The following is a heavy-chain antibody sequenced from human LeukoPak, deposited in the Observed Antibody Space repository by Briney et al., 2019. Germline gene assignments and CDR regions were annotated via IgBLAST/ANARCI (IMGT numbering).Heavy chain of an antibody. CDR3: ARLRTSELRFSYYYYMDV. V-gene: IGHV1-18*01. D-gene: IGHD1-1*01. CDR1: GYIFTSYG. CDR2: ISSYNGNT. Sequence: VSVKVSCKASGYIFTSYGINWVRQAPGQGLEWMGWISSYNGNTHYAQILQGRVTMTTDTSTSTAYMELRSLRSDDTAVYYCARLRTSELRFSYYYYMDVWGKGTTVTISS. J-gene: IGHJ6*03.